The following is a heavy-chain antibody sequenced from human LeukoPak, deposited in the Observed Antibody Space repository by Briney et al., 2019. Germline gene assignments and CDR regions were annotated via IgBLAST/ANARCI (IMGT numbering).Heavy chain of an antibody. V-gene: IGHV3-23*01. CDR3: ARRDYGAPYYSDY. Sequence: GGSLRLSCAASGFTFSSYAMSWVRQAPGKGLEWVSTISDTGGNTYHADSVKGRFTISRDNSKNTLYLQMNSLRAEDTAVYSCARRDYGAPYYSDYWGQGTLVTVSS. D-gene: IGHD4-17*01. CDR1: GFTFSSYA. CDR2: ISDTGGNT. J-gene: IGHJ4*02.